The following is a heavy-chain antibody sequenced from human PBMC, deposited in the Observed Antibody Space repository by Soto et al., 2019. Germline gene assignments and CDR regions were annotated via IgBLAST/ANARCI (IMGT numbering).Heavy chain of an antibody. CDR1: GFTFSKYG. J-gene: IGHJ4*02. Sequence: EVQVLESGGGLVQPGGSLRLSCAGSGFTFSKYGMNWVRLAPGKGLEWVSGVRSDEDTTYNAESVKGRFTVSRDTSKNTVYLQMNSLRVEDTAVYYCAKGKGIGATPDGANSWGQGTLVTVSP. V-gene: IGHV3-23*01. D-gene: IGHD1-26*01. CDR3: AKGKGIGATPDGANS. CDR2: VRSDEDTT.